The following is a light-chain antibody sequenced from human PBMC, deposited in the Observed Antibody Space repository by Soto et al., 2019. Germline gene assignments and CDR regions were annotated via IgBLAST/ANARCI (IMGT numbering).Light chain of an antibody. CDR3: SSYTSSSTRV. CDR1: SSDVGGYNY. V-gene: IGLV2-14*01. CDR2: EVS. Sequence: QSALTQPASVSGSPAQSITISCTGTSSDVGGYNYVSWYQQHPGKAPKLMIYEVSNRPSGVSNRFSGSKSGNTASLTISGLQAEDEADYYCSSYTSSSTRVFGTGTQLTVL. J-gene: IGLJ7*01.